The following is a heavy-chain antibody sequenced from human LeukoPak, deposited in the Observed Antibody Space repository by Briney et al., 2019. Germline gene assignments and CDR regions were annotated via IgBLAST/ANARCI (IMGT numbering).Heavy chain of an antibody. J-gene: IGHJ1*01. CDR1: GFTFSSHL. Sequence: GGSLRLSCAASGFTFSSHLMHWVRQAQGTGLVWVSSVKSDGTATNYADSVKGRFIISRNNAKNTLHQQINSLRVEDTADYCGVRKFATGEWGQGTLVTVS. CDR2: VKSDGTAT. D-gene: IGHD3-10*01. CDR3: VRKFATGE. V-gene: IGHV3-74*01.